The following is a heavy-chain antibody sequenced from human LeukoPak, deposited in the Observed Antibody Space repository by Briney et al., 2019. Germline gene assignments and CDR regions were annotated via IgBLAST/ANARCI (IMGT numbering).Heavy chain of an antibody. CDR3: ARDSSGYSFDY. D-gene: IGHD3-22*01. V-gene: IGHV1-2*02. Sequence: ASVKVSCKASGYTFTAHYVHWVRQAPGQGLEWMGWINPNGGTNYVQKFQGTVSMTLDTSISTAYMELTSLRSDDTAVYYCARDSSGYSFDYWGQGTLVTVSS. CDR2: INPNGGT. J-gene: IGHJ4*02. CDR1: GYTFTAHY.